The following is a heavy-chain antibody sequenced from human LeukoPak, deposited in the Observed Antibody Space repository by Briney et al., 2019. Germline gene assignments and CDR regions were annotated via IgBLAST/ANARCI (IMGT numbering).Heavy chain of an antibody. CDR3: AKVYYYGSGSPDLAFDI. Sequence: GGSLRLSCAASGFTFSSYGMSWVRQAPGKGLEWVSAISGSGGSTYYADSVKGRFTISRDNSKNTLYLQMNSLRAEDTAVYYCAKVYYYGSGSPDLAFDIWGQGTMVTVSS. V-gene: IGHV3-23*01. D-gene: IGHD3-10*01. J-gene: IGHJ3*02. CDR2: ISGSGGST. CDR1: GFTFSSYG.